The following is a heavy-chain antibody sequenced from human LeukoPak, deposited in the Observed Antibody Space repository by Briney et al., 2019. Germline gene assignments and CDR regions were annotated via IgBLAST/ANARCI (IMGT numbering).Heavy chain of an antibody. D-gene: IGHD3-10*01. J-gene: IGHJ4*02. CDR1: GFTFSSYA. V-gene: IGHV3-30-3*01. CDR2: ISYDGSNK. CDR3: ARSSRPAGAFDY. Sequence: PGRSLRLSCAASGFTFSSYAMHWVRQAPGKGLEWVAVISYDGSNKYYADSVKGRFTISRDNSKNTLYLQMNSLRAEDTAVYYCARSSRPAGAFDYWGQGTLVNVSS.